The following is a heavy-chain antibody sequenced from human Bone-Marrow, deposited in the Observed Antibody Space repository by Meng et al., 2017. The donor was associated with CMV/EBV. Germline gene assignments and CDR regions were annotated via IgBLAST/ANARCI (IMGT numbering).Heavy chain of an antibody. CDR3: AWGSGLAS. CDR1: GFTFRSYA. J-gene: IGHJ4*02. CDR2: IKPDGSEK. V-gene: IGHV3-7*04. Sequence: GESLKISCSASGFTFRSYAMNWVRQAPGKGLEWVANIKPDGSEKYYVDSVKGRFTISRDNAKNSLYLQMNSLRVEDTAVYHCAWGSGLASWGQGTLVTVSS.